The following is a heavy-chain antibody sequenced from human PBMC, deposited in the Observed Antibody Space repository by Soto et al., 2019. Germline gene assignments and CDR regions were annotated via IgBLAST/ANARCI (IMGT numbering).Heavy chain of an antibody. CDR3: AKVLSSGSYSGALEY. Sequence: GGSLRLSCVASGFSITSFAMSWVRQAPGKGLEWASAISASGGSTYADSVKGRFTISRDNSKNTLYLQMNNLRVEDTAVYYCAKVLSSGSYSGALEYWGQGALVTVSS. V-gene: IGHV3-23*01. CDR2: ISASGGST. J-gene: IGHJ4*02. CDR1: GFSITSFA. D-gene: IGHD1-26*01.